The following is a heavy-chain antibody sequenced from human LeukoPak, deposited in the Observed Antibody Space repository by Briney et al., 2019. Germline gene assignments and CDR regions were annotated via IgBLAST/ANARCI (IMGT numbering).Heavy chain of an antibody. CDR1: GYTFTSYD. Sequence: AASVKVSCKASGYTFTSYDINWMRQATGQGLEWMGWMNPNSGNTGYAQKFQGRVTMTRNTSISTAYMELSSLRSEDTAVYYCARGAPFYCSSTSCYTPNWFDPWGQGTLVTVSS. CDR2: MNPNSGNT. CDR3: ARGAPFYCSSTSCYTPNWFDP. D-gene: IGHD2-2*02. J-gene: IGHJ5*02. V-gene: IGHV1-8*01.